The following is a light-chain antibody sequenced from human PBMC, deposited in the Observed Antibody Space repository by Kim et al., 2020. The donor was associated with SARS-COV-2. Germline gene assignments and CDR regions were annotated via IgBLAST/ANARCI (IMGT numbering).Light chain of an antibody. J-gene: IGLJ3*02. V-gene: IGLV6-57*01. CDR2: ADN. Sequence: GKTVTISCTRSGGSSARNYVQWYRQRPGSSPTTVIYADNQRPYEVPDQFSGAIDSSSNSASLTIAGLKTEDEADYYCQSYDSSNRVFGGGTQLTVL. CDR1: GGSSARNY. CDR3: QSYDSSNRV.